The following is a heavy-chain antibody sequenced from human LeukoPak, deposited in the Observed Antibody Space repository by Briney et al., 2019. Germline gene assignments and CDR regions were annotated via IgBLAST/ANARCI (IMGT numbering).Heavy chain of an antibody. V-gene: IGHV3-23*01. CDR1: GFTFSSYA. D-gene: IGHD2-2*01. CDR3: AKIGYQLLNTPPQGHDAFDI. Sequence: GGSLRLSCAASGFTFSSYAMSWVRQAPGKGLEWVSAISGSGGSTYYADSVKGRFTISRDNSKNTLYLQMNSLRAEDTAVYYCAKIGYQLLNTPPQGHDAFDIWGQGTMVTVSS. J-gene: IGHJ3*02. CDR2: ISGSGGST.